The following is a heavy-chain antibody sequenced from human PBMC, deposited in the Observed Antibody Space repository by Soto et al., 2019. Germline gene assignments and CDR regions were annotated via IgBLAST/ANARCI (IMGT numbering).Heavy chain of an antibody. CDR1: GCPISSYA. CDR2: ISGSGGST. V-gene: IGHV3-23*01. D-gene: IGHD3-22*01. Sequence: PGEPLSLPCTVSGCPISSYALSWLRQAPGKGLEWVSAISGSGGSTYYADSVKGRFTISRDNSKNTLYLQMNSLRAEDTAVYYCARLGYFKDSGYSFFAAWGHGTLVTVSS. J-gene: IGHJ5*01. CDR3: ARLGYFKDSGYSFFAA.